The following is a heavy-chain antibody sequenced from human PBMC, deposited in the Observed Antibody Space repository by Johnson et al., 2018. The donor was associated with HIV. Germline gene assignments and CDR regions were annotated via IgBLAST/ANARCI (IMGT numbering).Heavy chain of an antibody. CDR3: AIAYNFWSGENDAFDI. Sequence: VQLVESGGGVVQPGRSLRLSCAASGFTFSSYALHWVRQAPGKGLEWVALISYDGSNIYYADSVKGRFTISRDNSKNTLYLQMNSLRAEDTAVNYCAIAYNFWSGENDAFDIWGQGTMVTVSS. CDR1: GFTFSSYA. CDR2: ISYDGSNI. V-gene: IGHV3-30-3*01. J-gene: IGHJ3*02. D-gene: IGHD3-3*01.